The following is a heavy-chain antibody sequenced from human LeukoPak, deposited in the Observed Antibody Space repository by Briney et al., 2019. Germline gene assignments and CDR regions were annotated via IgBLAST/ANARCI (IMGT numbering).Heavy chain of an antibody. J-gene: IGHJ5*02. CDR3: AGLIRPGWFDP. CDR1: GASISSSTDY. CDR2: IYYSGST. V-gene: IGHV4-39*01. Sequence: SETLSLTCTVSGASISSSTDYWGWIRQPPGKGLEWIANIYYSGSTYYNPSLESRVTISVDTSKNQFSLKLSSVTAADTAVYYCAGLIRPGWFDPWGQGTLVTVSS. D-gene: IGHD1-14*01.